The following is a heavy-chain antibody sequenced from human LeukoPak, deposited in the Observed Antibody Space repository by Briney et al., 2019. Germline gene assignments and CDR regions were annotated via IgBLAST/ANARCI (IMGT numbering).Heavy chain of an antibody. Sequence: GRSLRLSCAASGFTFSSYAMSWVRQAPGKGLEWVSAISGSGGSTYCADSVKGRFTISRDNSKNTLYLQMNSLRAEDTAVYYCAKGERSGWYGRENYFDYWGQGTLVTVSS. CDR1: GFTFSSYA. J-gene: IGHJ4*02. CDR3: AKGERSGWYGRENYFDY. CDR2: ISGSGGST. D-gene: IGHD6-19*01. V-gene: IGHV3-23*01.